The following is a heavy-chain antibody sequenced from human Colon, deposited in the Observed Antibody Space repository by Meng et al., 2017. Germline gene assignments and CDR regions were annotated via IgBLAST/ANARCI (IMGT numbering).Heavy chain of an antibody. V-gene: IGHV4-34*01. CDR1: GGAFIGYY. Sequence: VHLHPWCGGLVTPSETLALTCAVCGGAFIGYYLSWTRQPPGKGLEWIGEINHSGSTNYHPSLKSRVTISVDTSKNQFSLKLSSVTAADTAVYYCARIRPRLGGKTFDPWGQGTLVTVSS. J-gene: IGHJ5*02. CDR2: INHSGST. D-gene: IGHD3-16*01. CDR3: ARIRPRLGGKTFDP.